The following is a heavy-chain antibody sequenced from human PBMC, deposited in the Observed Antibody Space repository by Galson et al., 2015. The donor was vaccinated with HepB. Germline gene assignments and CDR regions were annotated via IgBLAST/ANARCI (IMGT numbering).Heavy chain of an antibody. J-gene: IGHJ4*01. D-gene: IGHD3-10*01. V-gene: IGHV4-34*01. Sequence: SETLSLTCAVYGESFSGYYWSWIRQSPGKGLEWIGEINHSGRTNYNPSLKSRVTMSVDVSKNQFSLKLTSVTAADTAVYYCARERLLWFGELFAPHYFDTGALETWSPSPQ. CDR2: INHSGRT. CDR1: GESFSGYY. CDR3: ARERLLWFGELFAPHYFDT.